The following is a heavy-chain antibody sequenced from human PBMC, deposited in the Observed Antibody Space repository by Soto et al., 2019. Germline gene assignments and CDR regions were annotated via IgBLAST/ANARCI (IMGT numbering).Heavy chain of an antibody. Sequence: EVQLVESGGGLVQPGGSLRLSCAASGFTFSSYDMHWVRQATGKGLEWVSAIGTAGDTYYPGSVKGRFTISRENAKNSLYLQMNSLRAEDTAVYYCARVCGGDCYSGVLDAFDIWGQGTMVTVSS. V-gene: IGHV3-13*01. J-gene: IGHJ3*02. D-gene: IGHD2-21*02. CDR3: ARVCGGDCYSGVLDAFDI. CDR2: IGTAGDT. CDR1: GFTFSSYD.